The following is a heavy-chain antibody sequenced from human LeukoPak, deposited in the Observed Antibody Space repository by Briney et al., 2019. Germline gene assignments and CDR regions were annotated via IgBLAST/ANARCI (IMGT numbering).Heavy chain of an antibody. CDR1: GFTFSSYE. D-gene: IGHD3-9*01. J-gene: IGHJ4*02. CDR3: ARSAILTGYRWVPFDY. Sequence: GGSLRLSCAASGFTFSSYEMNWVRQAPGKGLEWVSCISSSGSTIYYADSVKGRFTISRDNAKNSLYLQMNSLRAEDTAVYYCARSAILTGYRWVPFDYWGQGTLVTISS. CDR2: ISSSGSTI. V-gene: IGHV3-48*03.